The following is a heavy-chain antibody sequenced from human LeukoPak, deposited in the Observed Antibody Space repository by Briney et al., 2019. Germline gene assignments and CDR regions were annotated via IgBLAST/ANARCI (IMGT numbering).Heavy chain of an antibody. CDR2: ISGSGGST. D-gene: IGHD3-22*01. CDR1: GFTLRSYA. CDR3: AKVDSVTIHYYDD. V-gene: IGHV3-23*01. J-gene: IGHJ6*04. Sequence: GSLKLSLATSGFTLRSYAISWVRQAPGKGLEWVSAISGSGGSTYYADSVKGRFTISRDNSKNTLYLQMNSLRAEDTAVYYCAKVDSVTIHYYDDWGKGTMVTVSS.